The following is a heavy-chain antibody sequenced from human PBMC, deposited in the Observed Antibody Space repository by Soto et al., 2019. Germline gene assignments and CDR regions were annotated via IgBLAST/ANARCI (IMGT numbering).Heavy chain of an antibody. J-gene: IGHJ5*02. CDR2: IFYSGST. V-gene: IGHV4-39*01. CDR3: ARQPTPGDTDLWFDP. Sequence: QLQLLESGPGLVKASETLSLTCSVSGGSISTSRSYWAWIRQPPGKGLEWLANIFYSGSTFYNPSLAIRVSVSVETSKNAFPLKFRSVTAADTAVYYCARQPTPGDTDLWFDPWGQGTLVTVSS. CDR1: GGSISTSRSY. D-gene: IGHD2-21*01.